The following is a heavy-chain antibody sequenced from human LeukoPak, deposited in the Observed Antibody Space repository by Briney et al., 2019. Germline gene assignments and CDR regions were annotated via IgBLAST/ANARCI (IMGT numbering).Heavy chain of an antibody. J-gene: IGHJ4*02. D-gene: IGHD3-22*01. V-gene: IGHV3-21*01. CDR2: ISSSSSYI. CDR3: ARVTAYYYDSSGYFDQ. Sequence: PGGSLRLSCTASGFTFSSYSMNWVRQAPGKGLEWVSSISSSSSYIYYADSVKGRFTISRDSAKNSLYLQMNSLRAEDTAVYYCARVTAYYYDSSGYFDQWGQGTLVTVSS. CDR1: GFTFSSYS.